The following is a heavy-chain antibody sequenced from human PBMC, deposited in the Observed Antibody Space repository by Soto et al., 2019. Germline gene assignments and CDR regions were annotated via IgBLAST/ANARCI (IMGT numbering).Heavy chain of an antibody. Sequence: SVKVSCKASGGTFSSYTISWVRQAPGQGLEWMGRIIPILGIANYAQKFQGRVTITADKSTSTAYMELSSLRSEDTAVYYCATDYGTESYYYYYYGMDVWGQGTTVTVSS. J-gene: IGHJ6*02. V-gene: IGHV1-69*02. CDR3: ATDYGTESYYYYYYGMDV. CDR1: GGTFSSYT. D-gene: IGHD4-17*01. CDR2: IIPILGIA.